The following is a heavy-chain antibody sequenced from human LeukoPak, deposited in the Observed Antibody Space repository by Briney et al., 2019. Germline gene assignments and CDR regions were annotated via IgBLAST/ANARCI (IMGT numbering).Heavy chain of an antibody. V-gene: IGHV3-30-3*01. D-gene: IGHD5-12*01. J-gene: IGHJ4*02. CDR2: ISYDGSNK. CDR1: GFTFSSYA. CDR3: ARAAGGYSTSRFDY. Sequence: GRSLRLSCAASGFTFSSYAMHWVRQAPGKGLEWGAVISYDGSNKYYADSVKGRFTISRDNSKNTLYLQMNSLRAEDTAVYYCARAAGGYSTSRFDYWGQGTLVTVSS.